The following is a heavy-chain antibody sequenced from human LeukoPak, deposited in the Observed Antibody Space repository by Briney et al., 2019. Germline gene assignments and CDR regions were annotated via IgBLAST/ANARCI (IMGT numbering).Heavy chain of an antibody. CDR3: ARRRQLERAWDDAFDI. Sequence: GESLKISCKGSGYSFGSYWIGWVRQMPGKGLQWMGTIYPGDSDTSYSPSFQGQVTISADKSISTAYLQWSSLKASDTAMYYCARRRQLERAWDDAFDIWGQGTMVTVSS. CDR1: GYSFGSYW. V-gene: IGHV5-51*01. D-gene: IGHD1-1*01. CDR2: IYPGDSDT. J-gene: IGHJ3*02.